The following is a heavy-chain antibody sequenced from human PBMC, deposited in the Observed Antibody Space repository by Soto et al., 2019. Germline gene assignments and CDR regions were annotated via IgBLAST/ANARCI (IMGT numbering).Heavy chain of an antibody. J-gene: IGHJ6*02. CDR2: IKQDGSEK. CDR1: GFTFSSYW. D-gene: IGHD3-10*01. V-gene: IGHV3-7*03. CDR3: AREVAMVRGVIRKDYYGMDV. Sequence: GGSLRLSCAASGFTFSSYWMSWVRQAPGKGLEWVANIKQDGSEKYYVDSVKGRFTISRDNAKNSLYLQMNSLRAEDTAVYYCAREVAMVRGVIRKDYYGMDVWGQGTTVTVSS.